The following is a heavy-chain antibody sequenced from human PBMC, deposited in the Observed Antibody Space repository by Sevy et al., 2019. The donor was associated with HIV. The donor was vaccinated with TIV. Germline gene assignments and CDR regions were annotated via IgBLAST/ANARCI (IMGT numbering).Heavy chain of an antibody. CDR2: ISAYNGNT. D-gene: IGHD2-15*01. Sequence: ASVKVSCKASGYTFTSYGISWVRQAPGQGLEWMGWISAYNGNTNYAQKLQGRVTMTTDTSTSTAYMELRSLRSDDTAVYYCARARPIVVVVAATTIFDYWGQGTLVTVSS. V-gene: IGHV1-18*01. J-gene: IGHJ4*02. CDR1: GYTFTSYG. CDR3: ARARPIVVVVAATTIFDY.